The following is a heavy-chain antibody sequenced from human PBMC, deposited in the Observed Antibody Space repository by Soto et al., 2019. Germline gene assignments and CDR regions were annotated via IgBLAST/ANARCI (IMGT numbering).Heavy chain of an antibody. CDR3: AREAMGAAAGSVDY. V-gene: IGHV1-69*13. CDR1: GGTFSSYA. CDR2: IIPIFGKA. Sequence: SVKVSCKASGGTFSSYAISWVRQAPGQGLEWMGGIIPIFGKANYAQKFQGRVTITADESTSTAYMELSSLRSEDTAVYYCAREAMGAAAGSVDYWAQGPLVTVYS. J-gene: IGHJ4*02. D-gene: IGHD6-13*01.